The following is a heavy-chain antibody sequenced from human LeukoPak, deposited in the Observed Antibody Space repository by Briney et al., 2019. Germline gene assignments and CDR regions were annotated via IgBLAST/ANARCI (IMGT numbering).Heavy chain of an antibody. Sequence: SVKVSCKASGGTFSSYAISWVRQAPGQGLEWMGRIIPILGIANYAQKFQGRVTITADKSTSTAYMELSSLRSEDTAVYYCARAAVVTANYFDYWAQGTLVTVSS. V-gene: IGHV1-69*04. J-gene: IGHJ4*02. CDR3: ARAAVVTANYFDY. CDR2: IIPILGIA. CDR1: GGTFSSYA. D-gene: IGHD2-21*02.